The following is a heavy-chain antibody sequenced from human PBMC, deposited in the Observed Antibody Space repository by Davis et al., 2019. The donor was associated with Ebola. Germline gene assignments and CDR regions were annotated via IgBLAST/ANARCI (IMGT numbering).Heavy chain of an antibody. Sequence: PAGSLRLSCVASGFTFGRYAMNLVRLVPGKGLEWVSSITSGDGAHYAGSVKGRFTISRDNSKDTLFLEMNSLRAEDTALYYCAELHSSASHIWGQGTLVTVSP. CDR1: GFTFGRYA. CDR3: AELHSSASHI. J-gene: IGHJ4*02. V-gene: IGHV3-23*01. D-gene: IGHD6-6*01. CDR2: ITSGDGA.